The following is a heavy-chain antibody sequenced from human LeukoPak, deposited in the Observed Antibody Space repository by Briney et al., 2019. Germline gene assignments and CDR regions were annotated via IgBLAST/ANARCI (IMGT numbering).Heavy chain of an antibody. Sequence: GGSLRLSCAASGFTFSNYAVSWVRQAPGKGLEWVGHIKSKIDGGTTEYAAPVKGRFTISRDDSKNTLYLQINSLKTEDTAVYYCTKERYWRDGYNTGYYYGMDVWGQGTTVTVS. J-gene: IGHJ6*02. CDR1: GFTFSNYA. CDR2: IKSKIDGGTT. V-gene: IGHV3-15*01. D-gene: IGHD5-24*01. CDR3: TKERYWRDGYNTGYYYGMDV.